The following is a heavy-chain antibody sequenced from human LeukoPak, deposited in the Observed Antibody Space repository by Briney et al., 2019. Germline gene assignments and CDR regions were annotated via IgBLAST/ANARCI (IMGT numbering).Heavy chain of an antibody. Sequence: PGGSLRLSCAASGFTFDDYAMPWVRQAPGKGLEWVSGISWNSGSLGYADSVKGRFTISRDNAKNSLYLQMNSLRAEDTAVYYCARDRAYGSGSYYKWGGYYYYGMDVWGQGTTVTVSS. CDR1: GFTFDDYA. CDR2: ISWNSGSL. V-gene: IGHV3-9*01. CDR3: ARDRAYGSGSYYKWGGYYYYGMDV. D-gene: IGHD3-10*01. J-gene: IGHJ6*02.